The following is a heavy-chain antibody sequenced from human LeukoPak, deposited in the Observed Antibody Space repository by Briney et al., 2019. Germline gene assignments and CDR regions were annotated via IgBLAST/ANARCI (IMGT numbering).Heavy chain of an antibody. Sequence: GASVKVSCKVSGYTLTELSMHWVRQAPGKGLEWTGGFDPEDGETIYAQKFQGRVTMTEDTSTDTAYMELSSLRSEDTAVYYCATYYDSSGYYPAAYFQHWGQGTLVTVSS. D-gene: IGHD3-22*01. J-gene: IGHJ1*01. CDR1: GYTLTELS. CDR2: FDPEDGET. CDR3: ATYYDSSGYYPAAYFQH. V-gene: IGHV1-24*01.